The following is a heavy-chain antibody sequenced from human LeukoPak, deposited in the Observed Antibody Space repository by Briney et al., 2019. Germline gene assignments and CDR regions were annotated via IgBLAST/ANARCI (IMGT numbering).Heavy chain of an antibody. D-gene: IGHD3-10*01. CDR2: IWSDGSNK. CDR1: GFTFSDYG. J-gene: IGHJ4*02. CDR3: VRASGSFDY. Sequence: GGSLRLSCAASGFTFSDYGIHWVRQAPGKGLEWVAVIWSDGSNKYHADSVKGRFTISRDNSKKTLYRQMNSLRVEDTAVYYCVRASGSFDYWGQGTLVTVSS. V-gene: IGHV3-33*01.